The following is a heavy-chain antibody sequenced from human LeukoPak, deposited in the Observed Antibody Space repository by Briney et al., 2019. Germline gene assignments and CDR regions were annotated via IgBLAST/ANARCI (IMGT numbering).Heavy chain of an antibody. Sequence: GGSLRLSCAASGFTFSSFSMNWVRQAPGKGLEWVSSISSSSSYIYYADSVKGRFTISRDNAKNSLYLRMNSLRAEDTAVYYCARDLGTTVTTYLDYWGQGTLVTVSS. J-gene: IGHJ4*02. CDR3: ARDLGTTVTTYLDY. D-gene: IGHD4-17*01. V-gene: IGHV3-21*01. CDR1: GFTFSSFS. CDR2: ISSSSSYI.